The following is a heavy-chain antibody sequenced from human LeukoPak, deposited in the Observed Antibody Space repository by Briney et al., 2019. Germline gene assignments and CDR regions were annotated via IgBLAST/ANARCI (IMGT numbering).Heavy chain of an antibody. Sequence: SVKVSCKASGGTFSSYAISWVRQAPGQGLEWMGGIIPIFGTANYAQKFQGRVTITTDESTSTAYMELSSLRSEDTAVYYCARERGQVRPNNGFDPWARGTLFTVS. CDR3: ARERGQVRPNNGFDP. V-gene: IGHV1-69*05. CDR1: GGTFSSYA. CDR2: IIPIFGTA. D-gene: IGHD3-16*01. J-gene: IGHJ5*02.